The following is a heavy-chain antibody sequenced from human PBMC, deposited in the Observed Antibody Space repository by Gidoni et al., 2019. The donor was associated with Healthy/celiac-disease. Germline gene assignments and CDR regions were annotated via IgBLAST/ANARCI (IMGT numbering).Heavy chain of an antibody. J-gene: IGHJ5*02. CDR1: GGSISSSSYY. Sequence: QLQLQESGPGLVKPSETLSLTCTVSGGSISSSSYYWGWIRQPPGKGLEWIGSIYYSGSTYYNPSLKRRVTISVDTSKNQFSLKLSSVTAADTAVYYCARQGGLWFGELSLLFDPWGQGTLVTVSS. CDR2: IYYSGST. CDR3: ARQGGLWFGELSLLFDP. V-gene: IGHV4-39*01. D-gene: IGHD3-10*01.